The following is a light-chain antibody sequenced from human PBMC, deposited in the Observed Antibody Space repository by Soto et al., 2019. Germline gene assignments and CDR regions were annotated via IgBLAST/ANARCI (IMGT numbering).Light chain of an antibody. CDR3: QQYGSSLTWT. CDR2: GAS. CDR1: QSVSSSY. V-gene: IGKV3-20*01. Sequence: EIVLTQSPGTLSLSPGERATLSCRASQSVSSSYLAWYQQKPGQAPRLLIYGASSRATGIPDRFSGSGSGPAFTLTISRLEPEDVAVYYCQQYGSSLTWTFGQGTKVEIK. J-gene: IGKJ1*01.